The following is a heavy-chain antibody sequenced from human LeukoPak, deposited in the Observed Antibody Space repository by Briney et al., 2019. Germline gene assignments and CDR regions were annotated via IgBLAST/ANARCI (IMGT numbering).Heavy chain of an antibody. CDR1: GFTFSSNW. Sequence: GGSLRLSCAASGFTFSSNWMHWVRQAPGKGLVWVSRINEDGSTTNYADSVKGRSTIFRDNAKNTLYLQMNSLGAEDMAVYYCVRDLGGRSGHWGQGTLVTVSS. CDR3: VRDLGGRSGH. J-gene: IGHJ4*02. CDR2: INEDGSTT. V-gene: IGHV3-74*01. D-gene: IGHD1-26*01.